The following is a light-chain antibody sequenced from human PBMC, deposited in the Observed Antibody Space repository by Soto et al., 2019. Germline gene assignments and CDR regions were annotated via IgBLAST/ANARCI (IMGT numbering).Light chain of an antibody. CDR1: TSDIGTYNY. CDR3: SSYTTSSTQV. CDR2: EVS. V-gene: IGLV2-14*01. Sequence: QSALTQPASVSGSPGQSITISCTGTTSDIGTYNYVSWYQHHPGKVPQLMIYEVSNRPSGVSNRFSGSKSGNTASLAISGLQAEDEADYYCSSYTTSSTQVFGGGTKLTVL. J-gene: IGLJ3*02.